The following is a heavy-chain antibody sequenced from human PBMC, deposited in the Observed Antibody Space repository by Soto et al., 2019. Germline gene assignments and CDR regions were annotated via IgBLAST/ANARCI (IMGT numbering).Heavy chain of an antibody. D-gene: IGHD2-15*01. V-gene: IGHV3-30*18. Sequence: GGSLRLSCAASGFTFSSYGMHWVRQAPGKGLEWVAVISYDGSNKYYADSVKGRFTISRDNSKNTLYLQMNSLRAEDTAVYYCAKGEVVTAGYGMDVWGQGTTVTVSS. J-gene: IGHJ6*02. CDR2: ISYDGSNK. CDR3: AKGEVVTAGYGMDV. CDR1: GFTFSSYG.